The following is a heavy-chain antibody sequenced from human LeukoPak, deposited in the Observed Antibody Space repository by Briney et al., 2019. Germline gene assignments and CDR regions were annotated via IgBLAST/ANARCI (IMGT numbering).Heavy chain of an antibody. CDR2: ISSSSTI. D-gene: IGHD3-22*01. V-gene: IGHV3-48*01. J-gene: IGHJ4*02. CDR3: ARADSSGYSRSY. Sequence: GGSLRLSCAASGFTFSSYSMNWVRQAPGKGLEWVSSISSSSTIYCADSVKGRFTISRDNAKNSLYLQMNSLRAEDTAAYYCARADSSGYSRSYWGQGTLDTVSS. CDR1: GFTFSSYS.